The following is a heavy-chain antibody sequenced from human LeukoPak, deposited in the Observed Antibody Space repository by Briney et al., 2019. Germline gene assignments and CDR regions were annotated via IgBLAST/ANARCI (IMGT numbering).Heavy chain of an antibody. CDR2: MSPNSGDT. V-gene: IGHV1-8*01. CDR1: GYTFTGYD. J-gene: IGHJ3*02. D-gene: IGHD3-22*01. Sequence: ASVKVSCKASGYTFTGYDFNWVRQATGQRPEWTGWMSPNSGDTGYAQKFQGRVTTTRDTSTSTVYMELSSLRSEDTAVYYCARDGIPYYDSSGAKSDAFDIWGQGTMVTVSS. CDR3: ARDGIPYYDSSGAKSDAFDI.